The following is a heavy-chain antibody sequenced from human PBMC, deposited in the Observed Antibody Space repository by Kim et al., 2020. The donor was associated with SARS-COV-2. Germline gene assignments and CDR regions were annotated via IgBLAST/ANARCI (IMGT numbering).Heavy chain of an antibody. CDR2: ISSSSSYI. Sequence: GGSLRLSCAASGFTFSSYSMNWVRQAPGKGLEWVSSISSSSSYIYYADSVKGRFTISRDNAKNSLYLQMNSLRAEDTAVYYCARAVAAADSYWFDPWGQGTLVTVSS. CDR3: ARAVAAADSYWFDP. V-gene: IGHV3-21*01. D-gene: IGHD6-13*01. CDR1: GFTFSSYS. J-gene: IGHJ5*02.